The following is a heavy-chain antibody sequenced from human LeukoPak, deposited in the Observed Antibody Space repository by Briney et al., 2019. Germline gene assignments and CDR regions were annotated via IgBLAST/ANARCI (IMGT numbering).Heavy chain of an antibody. Sequence: PGGSLKLSCAASGFTFSSYAMSWVRQAPGKGLEWVSGISWNSGSIGYADSVKGRFTISRDNAKNSLYLQMNSLRAEDTALYYCAKALKWELLIYFDYWGQGTLVTVSS. J-gene: IGHJ4*02. CDR1: GFTFSSYA. CDR3: AKALKWELLIYFDY. D-gene: IGHD1-26*01. CDR2: ISWNSGSI. V-gene: IGHV3-9*01.